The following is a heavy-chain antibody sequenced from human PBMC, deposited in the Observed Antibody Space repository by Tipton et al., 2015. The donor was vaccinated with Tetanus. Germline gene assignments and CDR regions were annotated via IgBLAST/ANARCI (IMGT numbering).Heavy chain of an antibody. CDR3: ARDERYGDYAY. CDR1: GGSLRSGDHY. Sequence: TLPLTCTVSGGSLRSGDHYWSWIRQPPGKGLEWLAYISASGSTNSNYSLKSRITISRDTSKNQFSLKLTSVTAADTAVYYCARDERYGDYAYWGQGALVTVSS. CDR2: ISASGST. J-gene: IGHJ4*02. D-gene: IGHD4-17*01. V-gene: IGHV4-61*08.